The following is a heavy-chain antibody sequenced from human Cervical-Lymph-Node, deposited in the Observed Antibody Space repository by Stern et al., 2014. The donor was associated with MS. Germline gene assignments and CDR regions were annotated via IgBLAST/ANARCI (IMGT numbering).Heavy chain of an antibody. D-gene: IGHD3/OR15-3a*01. V-gene: IGHV1-8*01. CDR3: TKDWES. CDR1: GYIFTSDD. Sequence: HVPLVQSEAEVKQPGASVKVSCKTSGYIFTSDDINWVRQAAGQALEWMGWMNPDSGDTGFAQKFRGRVTLTRDIYTNTAYMEVTNLRSEDTAMYYCTKDWESWGQGTLITVSS. J-gene: IGHJ5*02. CDR2: MNPDSGDT.